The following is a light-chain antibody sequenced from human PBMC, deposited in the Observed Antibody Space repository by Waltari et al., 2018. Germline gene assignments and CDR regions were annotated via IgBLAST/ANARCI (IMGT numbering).Light chain of an antibody. J-gene: IGLJ2*01. CDR3: SSYASGATVI. Sequence: QSALTQPASVSGSPGQSITISCSGTGNDVGGYNYVSWYQQHPGKVPKLVIDDVTKRPAGVSNRFSGSKSDNAASLTISGLQPEDEADYYCSSYASGATVIFGGGTKLTVL. V-gene: IGLV2-14*03. CDR1: GNDVGGYNY. CDR2: DVT.